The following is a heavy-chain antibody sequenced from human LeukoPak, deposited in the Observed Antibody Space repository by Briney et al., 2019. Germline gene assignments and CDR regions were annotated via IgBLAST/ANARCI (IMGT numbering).Heavy chain of an antibody. J-gene: IGHJ4*02. V-gene: IGHV1-2*02. CDR2: INPNSGGT. CDR1: GYTFTGYY. D-gene: IGHD1-26*01. Sequence: GASVKVSCKASGYTFTGYYMHWVRQAPGQGLEWMGWINPNSGGTNYARKFQGRVTMTRDTSISTAYMELSSLRSDDTAVYYCARASGSYPDFDCWGQGTLVTVSS. CDR3: ARASGSYPDFDC.